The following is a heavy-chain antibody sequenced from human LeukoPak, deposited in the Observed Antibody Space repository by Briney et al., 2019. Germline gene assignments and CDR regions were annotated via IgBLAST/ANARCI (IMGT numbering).Heavy chain of an antibody. CDR2: TWYDGSNK. CDR3: ARADSSGYYGSYYSDY. V-gene: IGHV3-30*02. CDR1: GITFNA. J-gene: IGHJ4*02. Sequence: GGSLRLSCAASGITFNAIHWVRQAPGKGLEWVALTWYDGSNKYYADSVKGRFTISRDNSKNTLYLQMNSLRAEDTAVYYCARADSSGYYGSYYSDYWGQGTLVTVSS. D-gene: IGHD3-22*01.